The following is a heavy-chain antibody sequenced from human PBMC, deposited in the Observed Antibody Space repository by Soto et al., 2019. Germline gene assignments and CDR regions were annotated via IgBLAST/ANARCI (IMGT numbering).Heavy chain of an antibody. CDR3: ARRQRYYYYMDV. J-gene: IGHJ6*03. V-gene: IGHV1-69*02. Sequence: GASVKVSCKASGGTFSSYTISWVRQAPGQGLEWMGRIIPILGIADYAQKFQGRVTITADKSTSTAYMELSSLRSEDTAVYYCARRQRYYYYMDVWGKGTTVTVSS. CDR1: GGTFSSYT. CDR2: IIPILGIA. D-gene: IGHD6-25*01.